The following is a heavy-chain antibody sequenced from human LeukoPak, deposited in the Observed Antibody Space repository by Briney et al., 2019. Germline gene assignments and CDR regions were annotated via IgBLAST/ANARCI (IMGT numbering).Heavy chain of an antibody. Sequence: PGGSLRLSCAASGFTFSTYWMSWVRQAPGKGLEWVANIKQDGSEKNCVDSVKGRFTISRDNAKNSLYLQMNSLRAEDTAVYYCAREGQYYYDSSGYYFDYWGQGTLVTVSS. J-gene: IGHJ4*02. CDR1: GFTFSTYW. CDR2: IKQDGSEK. D-gene: IGHD3-22*01. CDR3: AREGQYYYDSSGYYFDY. V-gene: IGHV3-7*01.